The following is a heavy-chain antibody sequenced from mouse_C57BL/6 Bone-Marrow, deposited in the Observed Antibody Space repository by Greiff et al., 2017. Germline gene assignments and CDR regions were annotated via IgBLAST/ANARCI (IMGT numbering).Heavy chain of an antibody. D-gene: IGHD1-1*01. Sequence: QVHVKQSGAELAKPGASVKLSCKASGYTFTSYWMHWVKQRPGQGLEWIGYINPSSGYTKYNQKFKDKATLTADKSSSTAYMQLSSLTYEDSAVYYCAREDGSSPAWLAYWGQGTLVTVSA. CDR2: INPSSGYT. CDR1: GYTFTSYW. CDR3: AREDGSSPAWLAY. V-gene: IGHV1-7*01. J-gene: IGHJ3*01.